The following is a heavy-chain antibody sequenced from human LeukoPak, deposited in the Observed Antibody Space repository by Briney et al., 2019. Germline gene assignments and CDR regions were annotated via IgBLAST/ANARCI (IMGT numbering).Heavy chain of an antibody. CDR3: ARAFVRGVSSYYFYMDV. D-gene: IGHD3-10*01. J-gene: IGHJ6*03. V-gene: IGHV4-4*02. CDR1: GDSLNTNTW. CDR2: IFHSGST. Sequence: SETLSLTCAVSGDSLNTNTWWSWVRQPPGKGLEWTGEIFHSGSTNYHPSLESRLTISMDKSKNSFSLRLTSVTAADTAVYYCARAFVRGVSSYYFYMDVWGKGATVTISS.